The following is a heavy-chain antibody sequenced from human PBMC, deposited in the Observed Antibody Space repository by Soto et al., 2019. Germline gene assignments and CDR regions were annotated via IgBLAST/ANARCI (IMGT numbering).Heavy chain of an antibody. CDR2: IYSSGTT. J-gene: IGHJ4*02. Sequence: LSLTCTVSGGSISSGDYYWSWIRQPPGKGLEWIGYIYSSGTTYYNPSLKSRVTISVDTSKNQFSLKLTSVTAADTAVYYCATTFGYNSGWYRFDYWGQGTLVTVSS. V-gene: IGHV4-30-4*01. D-gene: IGHD6-19*01. CDR3: ATTFGYNSGWYRFDY. CDR1: GGSISSGDYY.